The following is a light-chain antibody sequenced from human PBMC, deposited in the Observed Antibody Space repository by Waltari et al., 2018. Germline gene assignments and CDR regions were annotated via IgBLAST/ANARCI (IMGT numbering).Light chain of an antibody. V-gene: IGKV3-20*01. CDR2: HTS. Sequence: IVLTQSPGTLSLSPGERATLSCRASQSVSIYLAWYQQKPGQAPRPLSYHTSTRATGIPDRFSGSGSGTDFSLTISGLEPEDFAVYYCQHYKSLPVSFGQGTRVEIK. J-gene: IGKJ1*01. CDR1: QSVSIY. CDR3: QHYKSLPVS.